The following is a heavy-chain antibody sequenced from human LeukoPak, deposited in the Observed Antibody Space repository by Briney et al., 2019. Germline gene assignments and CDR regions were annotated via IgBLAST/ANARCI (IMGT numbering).Heavy chain of an antibody. CDR2: IYSGGST. V-gene: IGHV3-53*01. Sequence: GGSLRLSCATSGFVVSSNYMSWVRQALGKGLEWVSVIYSGGSTYYADSVKGRFTISRDNSKNTLYLQMNSLRAEDTAVYYCARMGSTVGPLWGQGTLVTVSS. CDR3: ARMGSTVGPL. D-gene: IGHD4-23*01. J-gene: IGHJ4*02. CDR1: GFVVSSNY.